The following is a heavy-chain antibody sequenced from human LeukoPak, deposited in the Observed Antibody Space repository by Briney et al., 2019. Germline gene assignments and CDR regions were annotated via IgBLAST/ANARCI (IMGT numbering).Heavy chain of an antibody. J-gene: IGHJ4*02. CDR3: ARGPYFDWPMRPFDY. CDR2: INAGNGNT. D-gene: IGHD3-9*01. V-gene: IGHV1-3*01. Sequence: GASVKVSCKASGYTFTSYAMHWVRQAPGQRLEWMGWINAGNGNTKYSQKFQGRVTITRDTSASTAYMELSSVRSEDTAVYYCARGPYFDWPMRPFDYWGQGTLVTVSS. CDR1: GYTFTSYA.